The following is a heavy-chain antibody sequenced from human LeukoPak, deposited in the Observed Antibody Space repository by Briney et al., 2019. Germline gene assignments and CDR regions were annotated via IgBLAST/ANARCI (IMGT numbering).Heavy chain of an antibody. J-gene: IGHJ5*02. CDR1: GFTFSSYA. CDR2: ISYDGSNK. D-gene: IGHD6-19*01. Sequence: GGSLRLSCAAYGFTFSSYAMHWVRQAPGKGLEWVAVISYDGSNKYYADSVKGRFTISRDNSKNTLYLQMNSLRAEDTAVYYCARESLAVAGNWFDPWGQGTLVTVSS. V-gene: IGHV3-30*04. CDR3: ARESLAVAGNWFDP.